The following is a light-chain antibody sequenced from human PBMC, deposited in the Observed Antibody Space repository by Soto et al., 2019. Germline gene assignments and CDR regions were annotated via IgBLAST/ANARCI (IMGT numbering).Light chain of an antibody. CDR1: QSISNY. CDR2: AAS. Sequence: DIQMTQSPSSLSTSVGDRVTITCRASQSISNYLNWYQQKPGKVPKLLIYAASRLQSGVTSRFSGSVSGTDFTLTISSLQPEDFATYYCQQSYITPWTFGQGTKVEIK. J-gene: IGKJ1*01. V-gene: IGKV1-39*01. CDR3: QQSYITPWT.